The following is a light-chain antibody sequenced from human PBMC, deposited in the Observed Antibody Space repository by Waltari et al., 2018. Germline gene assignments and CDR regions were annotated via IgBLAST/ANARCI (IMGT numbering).Light chain of an antibody. J-gene: IGKJ1*01. CDR1: QTIGLS. Sequence: TVVTQSPATLSVSPGERASLSCRTSQTIGLSLAWYQQKPGQAPRLLIYHASTRATGIPAMFSGSGSESEFTLTISSLQSEDVAVYYCQQYNNWPPGTFGQGTRVEI. CDR2: HAS. V-gene: IGKV3-15*01. CDR3: QQYNNWPPGT.